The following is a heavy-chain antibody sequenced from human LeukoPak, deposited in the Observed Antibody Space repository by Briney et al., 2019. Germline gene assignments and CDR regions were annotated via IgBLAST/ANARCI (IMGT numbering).Heavy chain of an antibody. CDR1: GGSISTYY. J-gene: IGHJ4*02. CDR3: ARVVGRYCSSTICYIDY. V-gene: IGHV4-59*01. Sequence: SETLSVSCIVSGGSISTYYWSWIRQPPGKGLEWIGYIYDSGSTNYNPSLKSRVTISEDTSKRQFSLKLRSVTAADTAVYYCARVVGRYCSSTICYIDYWGQGALVTFSS. CDR2: IYDSGST. D-gene: IGHD2-2*02.